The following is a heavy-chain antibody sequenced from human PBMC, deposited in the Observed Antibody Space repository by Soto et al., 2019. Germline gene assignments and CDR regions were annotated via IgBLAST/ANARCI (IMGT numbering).Heavy chain of an antibody. V-gene: IGHV3-30-3*01. Sequence: GGSLRLSCAASGFTFSSYAMHWVRQAPGKGLEWVAVISYDGSNKYYADSVKGRFTISRDNSKNTLYLQMNSLRAEDTAVYYCARDRSDYDSSGAFDYWGQGTLVTVSS. CDR1: GFTFSSYA. CDR3: ARDRSDYDSSGAFDY. CDR2: ISYDGSNK. D-gene: IGHD3-22*01. J-gene: IGHJ4*02.